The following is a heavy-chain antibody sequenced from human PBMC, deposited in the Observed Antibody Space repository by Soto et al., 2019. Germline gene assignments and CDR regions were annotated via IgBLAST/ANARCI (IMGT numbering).Heavy chain of an antibody. D-gene: IGHD1-1*01. CDR2: IDPDGTTT. V-gene: IGHV3-74*01. J-gene: IGHJ1*01. CDR1: GFDSSYYW. Sequence: PGGSLRFSCALSGFDSSYYWIQWFRLSQGKGLEWVSRIDPDGTTTNYADSVKGRFSVSRDSAKKTIYLQMNSLTADDTALYYCARGPRPSSAGTGTYWGQVTRGAVAS. CDR3: ARGPRPSSAGTGTY.